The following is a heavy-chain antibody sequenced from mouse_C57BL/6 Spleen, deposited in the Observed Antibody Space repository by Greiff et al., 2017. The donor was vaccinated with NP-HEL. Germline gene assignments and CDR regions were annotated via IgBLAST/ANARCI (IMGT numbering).Heavy chain of an antibody. CDR2: IDPEDGET. V-gene: IGHV14-2*01. J-gene: IGHJ3*01. CDR1: GFNIKDYY. CDR3: APHYYGSSTGGFAY. D-gene: IGHD1-1*01. Sequence: EVNVVESGAELVKPGASVKLSCTASGFNIKDYYMHWVKQRTEQGLEWIGRIDPEDGETKYAPKFQGKATITADTSSNTAYLQLSSLTSEDTAVYYCAPHYYGSSTGGFAYWGQGTLVTVSA.